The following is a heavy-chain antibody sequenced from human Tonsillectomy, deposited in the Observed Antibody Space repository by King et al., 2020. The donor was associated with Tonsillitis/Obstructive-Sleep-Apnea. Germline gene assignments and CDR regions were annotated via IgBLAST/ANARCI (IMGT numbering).Heavy chain of an antibody. J-gene: IGHJ4*02. CDR3: VKSRDRTIVGVVIMGYY. CDR1: GFTFSSYA. D-gene: IGHD3-3*01. CDR2: ISSNGGST. Sequence: VQLVQSGGGLVQPGGSLRLSCSASGFTFSSYAMHWVRQAPGKGLEYVSAISSNGGSTYYADSVKGRFTISRDNSKNTLYLQMSSLRAEDTAVYYCVKSRDRTIVGVVIMGYYWGQGTLVTVSS. V-gene: IGHV3-64D*06.